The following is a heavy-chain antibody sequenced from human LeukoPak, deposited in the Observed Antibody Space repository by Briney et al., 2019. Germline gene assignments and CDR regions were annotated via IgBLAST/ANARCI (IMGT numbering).Heavy chain of an antibody. Sequence: ASVKVSCKASGYTFSSYYMHWARQAPGQGREWVGRIGPNGGSTIYARNLQGRVTMTSDTSTSTVYMELSSLRSEDTAVYYCARGGPYHGWDYWGQGTLVTVSS. D-gene: IGHD2-15*01. V-gene: IGHV1-46*01. CDR3: ARGGPYHGWDY. J-gene: IGHJ4*02. CDR1: GYTFSSYY. CDR2: IGPNGGST.